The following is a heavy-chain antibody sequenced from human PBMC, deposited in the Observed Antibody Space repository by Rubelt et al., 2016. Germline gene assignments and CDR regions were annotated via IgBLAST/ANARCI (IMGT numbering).Heavy chain of an antibody. CDR2: ISYDGSNK. Sequence: GKGLEWVAVISYDGSNKYYADSVKGRFTISRDNSKNTQHLKMNSLRAEDTAVYYCARDAVAEANWFDPWGQGTLVTVSS. J-gene: IGHJ5*02. CDR3: ARDAVAEANWFDP. V-gene: IGHV3-30*04. D-gene: IGHD6-19*01.